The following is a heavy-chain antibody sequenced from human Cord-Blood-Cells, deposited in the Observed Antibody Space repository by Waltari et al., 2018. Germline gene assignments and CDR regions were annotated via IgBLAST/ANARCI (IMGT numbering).Heavy chain of an antibody. CDR3: ARGSYSGYDDPFDY. CDR2: MNPNSGNT. V-gene: IGHV1-8*01. Sequence: QVQLVQSGAEVKKPGASVKVSCKASGYTFPRYDINWVRTATGQGLEWMGWMNPNSGNTGYAQKFQGRVTMTRNTSISTAYMELSSLRSEDTAVYYCARGSYSGYDDPFDYWGQGTLVTVSS. CDR1: GYTFPRYD. J-gene: IGHJ4*02. D-gene: IGHD5-12*01.